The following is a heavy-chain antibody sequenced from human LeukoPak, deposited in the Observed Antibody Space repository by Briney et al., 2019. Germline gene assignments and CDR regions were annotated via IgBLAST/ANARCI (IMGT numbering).Heavy chain of an antibody. V-gene: IGHV4-34*01. Sequence: SETLSLTCAVYGGSFSGYYWSWIRQPPGKGLEWIGEINHSGSTNYNPSLKSRVTISVDTSKNQFSLKLSSVTAADTAVYYCASPLTTVTTRGPPGYWGQGTLVTVSS. J-gene: IGHJ4*02. CDR2: INHSGST. CDR1: GGSFSGYY. D-gene: IGHD4-17*01. CDR3: ASPLTTVTTRGPPGY.